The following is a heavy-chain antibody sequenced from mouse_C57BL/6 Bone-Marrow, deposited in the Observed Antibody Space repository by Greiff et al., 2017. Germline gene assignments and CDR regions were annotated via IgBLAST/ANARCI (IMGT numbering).Heavy chain of an antibody. CDR3: ARWVC. CDR1: GYTFTSYW. J-gene: IGHJ4*01. V-gene: IGHV1-64*01. Sequence: QVHVKQSGAVLVKPGASVKLSCKASGYTFTSYWMHWVKQRPGQGLEWIGMIHPNSGSTNYTEKFKSKATLTVDKSSSTAYMKLSSLTSEDSAVYYCARWVCWGQGTSVTVSS. CDR2: IHPNSGST.